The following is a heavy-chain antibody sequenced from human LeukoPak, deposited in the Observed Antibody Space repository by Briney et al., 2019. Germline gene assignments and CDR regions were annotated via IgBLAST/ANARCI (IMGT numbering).Heavy chain of an antibody. CDR3: XXXRXIEWVLRYFDWLPHFDY. CDR1: GGSISSSSYY. J-gene: IGHJ4*02. Sequence: SETLSLTCTVSGGSISSSSYYWGWIRQPPGKGLEWIGSIYYSGSTYYNPFLKSRVTISVNTSKNQFSLKLSSVTAADTALYXXXXXRXIEWVLRYFDWLPHFDYWGQGTLVTVSS. D-gene: IGHD3-9*01. CDR2: IYYSGST. V-gene: IGHV4-39*07.